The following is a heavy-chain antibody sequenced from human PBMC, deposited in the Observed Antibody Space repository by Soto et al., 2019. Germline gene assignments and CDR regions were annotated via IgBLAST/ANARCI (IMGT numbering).Heavy chain of an antibody. Sequence: QVQLVQSGAEEKKPGASVKVSCKASGYTFTSYAMHWVRQAPGQRLEWMGWINAGNGNTKYSQKFQGRVTITRDTSASTAYMELSSLRSEDKAVDYCARSIVVVTALDYLGQGTLVTVSS. CDR2: INAGNGNT. CDR1: GYTFTSYA. V-gene: IGHV1-3*05. D-gene: IGHD2-21*02. J-gene: IGHJ4*02. CDR3: ARSIVVVTALDY.